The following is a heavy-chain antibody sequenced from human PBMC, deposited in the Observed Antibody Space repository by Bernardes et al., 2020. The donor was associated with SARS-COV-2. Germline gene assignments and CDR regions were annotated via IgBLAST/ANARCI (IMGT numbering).Heavy chain of an antibody. J-gene: IGHJ6*02. CDR2: ISYDGSNK. CDR3: AKDEGSAYYYYGMDV. CDR1: GFTFSSYG. Sequence: GSLRLSCAASGFTFSSYGMHWVRHAPGKGLEWVAVISYDGSNKYYADSVKGRFTISRDNSKNTLYLQMNSLRAEDTAVYYCAKDEGSAYYYYGMDVWGQGTTVTVSS. V-gene: IGHV3-30*18.